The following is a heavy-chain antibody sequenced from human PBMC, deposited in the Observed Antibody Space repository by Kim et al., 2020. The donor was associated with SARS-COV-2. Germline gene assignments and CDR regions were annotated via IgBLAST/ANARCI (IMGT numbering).Heavy chain of an antibody. CDR3: ARHVASYYDSSGNPLMVPQH. CDR2: IYYSGST. CDR1: GGSIISSSYY. J-gene: IGHJ1*01. Sequence: SETLSLTCTVSGGSIISSSYYWGWIRQPPGKGLEWIGSIYYSGSTYYSPSLKSRVTISVDTSKNQFSLKLSSVTAADTAVYYCARHVASYYDSSGNPLMVPQHWGQGTLVTVSS. D-gene: IGHD3-22*01. V-gene: IGHV4-39*01.